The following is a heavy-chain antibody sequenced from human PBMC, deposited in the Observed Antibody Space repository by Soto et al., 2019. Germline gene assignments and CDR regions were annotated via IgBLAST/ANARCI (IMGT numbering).Heavy chain of an antibody. D-gene: IGHD6-13*01. V-gene: IGHV1-18*01. CDR3: ARDMRDPSSSWYGAEYFQH. CDR2: ISAYNGNT. J-gene: IGHJ1*01. CDR1: GYTFTSYG. Sequence: ASVKVSCKASGYTFTSYGISWVRQAPGQGLEWMGWISAYNGNTNYAQKIQGRVTMTTDTSTSTAYMELRSLRSDDTAVYYCARDMRDPSSSWYGAEYFQHWGQGTLVTVSS.